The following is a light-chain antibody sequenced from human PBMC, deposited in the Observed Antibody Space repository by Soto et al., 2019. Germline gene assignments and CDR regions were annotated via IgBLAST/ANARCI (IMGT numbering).Light chain of an antibody. CDR2: YDD. J-gene: IGLJ2*01. CDR1: YSNIGNNA. CDR3: ASWDDSLDAPV. V-gene: IGLV1-36*01. Sequence: QLVLTQPPSVSAAPRQRVTISCSGSYSNIGNNAVNWYQQLPGKAPKLLIYYDDLLPSGVSDRFSGSKSGTSASLAISGLKSEDEADYYCASWDDSLDAPVFGGGTKVTVL.